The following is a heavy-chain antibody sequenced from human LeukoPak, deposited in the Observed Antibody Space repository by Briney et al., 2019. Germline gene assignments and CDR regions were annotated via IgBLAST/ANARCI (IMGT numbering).Heavy chain of an antibody. CDR1: GFTFSSYW. D-gene: IGHD2-8*01. CDR2: IKQDGSEK. Sequence: PGGSLRLPCAASGFTFSSYWMSWVRQAPGKGLEWVANIKQDGSEKYYVDSVKGRFTISRDNAKNSLYLQMNSLRAEDTAVYYCARLGSNYYYYMDVWGKGTTVTVSS. J-gene: IGHJ6*03. V-gene: IGHV3-7*01. CDR3: ARLGSNYYYYMDV.